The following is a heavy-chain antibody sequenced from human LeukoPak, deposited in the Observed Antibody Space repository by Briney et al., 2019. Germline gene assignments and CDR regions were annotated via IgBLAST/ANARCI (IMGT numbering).Heavy chain of an antibody. CDR2: INPNSGGA. D-gene: IGHD3-3*01. V-gene: IGHV1-2*02. Sequence: ASVKVSCKASGYTFTGYYMHWVRQAPGQGLEWMGWINPNSGGANYAQKFQGRVTMTRDTSISTAYMELSRLRSDDTAVYYCARDHRYYDFWSGYYVNYYYYMDVWGKGTTVTVSS. CDR3: ARDHRYYDFWSGYYVNYYYYMDV. J-gene: IGHJ6*03. CDR1: GYTFTGYY.